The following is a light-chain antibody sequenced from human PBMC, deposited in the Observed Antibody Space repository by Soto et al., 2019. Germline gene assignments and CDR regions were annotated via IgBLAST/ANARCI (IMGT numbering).Light chain of an antibody. CDR1: SGHSRYT. J-gene: IGLJ1*01. CDR3: QTWGTAYYV. CDR2: VNSDGSY. Sequence: QLVLTQSPSASASLGASVQLTCALSSGHSRYTIAWHQQQSEKGPRYLMKVNSDGSYSKGDGIPDRFSGSSSGTERYLTISSLQSEDEADYYCQTWGTAYYVFGTGTKVTVL. V-gene: IGLV4-69*01.